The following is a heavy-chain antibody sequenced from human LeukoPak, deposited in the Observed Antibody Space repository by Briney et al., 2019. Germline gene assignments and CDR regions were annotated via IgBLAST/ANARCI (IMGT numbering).Heavy chain of an antibody. Sequence: GESLRLSCAASGFTFSSYAMSWVRQPPGKGLEWVSAISGSGGSTYYTDSVKGRFTISRDNSKTPPYLQMNSLRAEGTAVYYCAKEHYYDSSGLVYYFDYWGQGTLVTVSS. CDR2: ISGSGGST. V-gene: IGHV3-23*01. D-gene: IGHD3-22*01. CDR1: GFTFSSYA. CDR3: AKEHYYDSSGLVYYFDY. J-gene: IGHJ4*02.